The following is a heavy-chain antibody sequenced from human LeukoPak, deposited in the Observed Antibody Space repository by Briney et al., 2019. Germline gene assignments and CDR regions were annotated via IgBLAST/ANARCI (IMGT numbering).Heavy chain of an antibody. V-gene: IGHV4-4*07. J-gene: IGHJ4*02. CDR1: GGSISSYY. CDR3: ARQIASAGTAGFDF. D-gene: IGHD6-13*01. Sequence: SETLSLTCTVSGGSISSYYWSWIRQPAGKGLEWIGRIYSTGSTNYNPSLKSRVTMSVDASKNQFSLRLRSVTAADTAVYYCARQIASAGTAGFDFWGQGALVTVSS. CDR2: IYSTGST.